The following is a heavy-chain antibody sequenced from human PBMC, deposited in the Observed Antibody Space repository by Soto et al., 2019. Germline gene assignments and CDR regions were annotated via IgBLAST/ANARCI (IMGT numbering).Heavy chain of an antibody. CDR3: ARGSSSWLFDY. V-gene: IGHV4-39*07. J-gene: IGHJ4*02. CDR1: GGSISSSGYY. D-gene: IGHD6-13*01. Sequence: ETLSLTCTVSGGSISSSGYYWGWIRQPPGKGLEWIGTIYYSGSTYYNPSLKSRVTISVDTSKNQFSLKLGSVTAADTAVYYCARGSSSWLFDYWGQGTLVTVSS. CDR2: IYYSGST.